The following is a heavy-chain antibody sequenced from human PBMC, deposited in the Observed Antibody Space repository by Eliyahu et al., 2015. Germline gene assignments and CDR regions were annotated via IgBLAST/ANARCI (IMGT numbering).Heavy chain of an antibody. D-gene: IGHD6-13*01. V-gene: IGHV1-46*01. CDR1: GYTFTSYY. J-gene: IGHJ4*02. CDR2: INPSXGST. CDR3: ARDRGIAAAGTFDY. Sequence: QVQLVQSGAEVKKPGASVKVSXKXSGYTFTSYYMHXVRQXPGXGLEWMGIINPSXGSTSYAQKFQGRVTMTRDTSTSTVYMELSSLRSEDTAVYYCARDRGIAAAGTFDYWGQGTLVTVSS.